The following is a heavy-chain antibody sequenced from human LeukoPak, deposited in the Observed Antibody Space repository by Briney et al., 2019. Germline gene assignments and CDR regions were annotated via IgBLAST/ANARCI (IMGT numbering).Heavy chain of an antibody. CDR1: GGSISSYY. CDR2: IYYSGST. D-gene: IGHD3-16*01. J-gene: IGHJ4*02. V-gene: IGHV4-59*01. CDR3: ARSLIKFGGDIDDY. Sequence: SETLSLTCTVSGGSISSYYWSWIRQPPGKGLEWIGYIYYSGSTNYNPSLKSRVTISVDTSKNQISLKLSSVTAADTAVYYCARSLIKFGGDIDDYECQGTGVPVSA.